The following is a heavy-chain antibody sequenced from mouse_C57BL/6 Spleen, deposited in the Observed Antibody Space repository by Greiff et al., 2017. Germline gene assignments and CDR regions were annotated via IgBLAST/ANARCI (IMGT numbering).Heavy chain of an antibody. CDR2: IDPETGGT. J-gene: IGHJ4*01. Sequence: QVQLKESGAELVRPGASVTLSCKASGYTFTDYEMHWVQQTPVHGLEWIGAIDPETGGTAYNQKFKGKAILTADKSSSTAYMELRSLTSEDSAVYYCNAMDYWGQGASVTVSS. CDR3: NAMDY. V-gene: IGHV1-15*01. CDR1: GYTFTDYE.